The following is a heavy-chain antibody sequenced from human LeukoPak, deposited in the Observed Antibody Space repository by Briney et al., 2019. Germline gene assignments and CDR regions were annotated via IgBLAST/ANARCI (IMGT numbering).Heavy chain of an antibody. J-gene: IGHJ4*02. CDR2: INWNSGNI. V-gene: IGHV3-9*01. CDR1: GFTFDDYA. CDR3: AKDRSSGSYQHFDY. D-gene: IGHD1-26*01. Sequence: ALLLSCAASGFTFDDYAMHWVRPAPGKGLEWVSGINWNSGNIGYADSVEGRFTISRDNAKNSLYLQMNSLRAEDTALYYCAKDRSSGSYQHFDYWGQGTLVTVSS.